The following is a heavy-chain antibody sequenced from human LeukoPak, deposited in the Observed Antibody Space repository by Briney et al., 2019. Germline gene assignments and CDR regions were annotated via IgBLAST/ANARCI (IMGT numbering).Heavy chain of an antibody. CDR2: ISGSGDVI. J-gene: IGHJ4*02. V-gene: IGHV3-23*01. CDR3: AKVSSRFLEWSFVDY. CDR1: GFSFSRVA. Sequence: GGSLRLSCAASGFSFSRVAMSWVRQAPGKGLEWVSDISGSGDVIDYANSVKGRFIISRDNSENTLYLRMNSLRAEDTAVYYCAKVSSRFLEWSFVDYWGQGTLVTVSS. D-gene: IGHD3-3*01.